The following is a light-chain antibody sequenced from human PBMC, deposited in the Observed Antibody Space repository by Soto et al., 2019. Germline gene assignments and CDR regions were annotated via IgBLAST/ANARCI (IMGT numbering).Light chain of an antibody. CDR3: SSYTTSNTRQIV. V-gene: IGLV2-14*03. CDR2: DVT. CDR1: SSDVGGYNY. J-gene: IGLJ1*01. Sequence: QSVLTQPASVSGSPGQSITISCTGTSSDVGGYNYVSWYQHHPGKAPKLIIYDVTNRPSGVSNPFSGSKSGNTASLTISGLQPEDEADYYCSSYTTSNTRQIVLGTGTRSPS.